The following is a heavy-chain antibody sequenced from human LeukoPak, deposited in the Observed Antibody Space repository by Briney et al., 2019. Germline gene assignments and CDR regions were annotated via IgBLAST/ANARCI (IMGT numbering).Heavy chain of an antibody. CDR2: ISSYNGNT. Sequence: AASVKASCKASVYTFISHGISWVRQAPGQGLEWMGWISSYNGNTKYAQKFQGRVTMATDTSTSTAYMELRALKSDDTAVYYCARGRELNDWGQGTLVTVSS. CDR1: VYTFISHG. J-gene: IGHJ4*02. CDR3: ARGRELND. D-gene: IGHD1-7*01. V-gene: IGHV1-18*01.